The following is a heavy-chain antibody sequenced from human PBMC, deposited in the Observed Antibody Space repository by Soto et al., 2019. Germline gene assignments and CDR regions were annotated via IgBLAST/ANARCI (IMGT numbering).Heavy chain of an antibody. CDR1: GYTFTSYY. V-gene: IGHV1-46*01. D-gene: IGHD3-3*01. Sequence: ASVKVSCNASGYTFTSYYMHLVRQAPGQGLEWMGIINPSGGSTSYAQKFQGRVTMTRDTSTSTVYMELSSLRSEDTAVYYCARLTVSGFWSGYPHPPDDYWGQGTLVTVSS. CDR2: INPSGGST. CDR3: ARLTVSGFWSGYPHPPDDY. J-gene: IGHJ4*02.